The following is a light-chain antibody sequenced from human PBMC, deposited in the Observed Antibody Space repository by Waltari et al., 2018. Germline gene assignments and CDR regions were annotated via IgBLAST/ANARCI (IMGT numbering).Light chain of an antibody. V-gene: IGKV3-15*01. J-gene: IGKJ4*01. CDR1: QSVTSY. CDR3: QQYGAWPLT. CDR2: DGS. Sequence: EIVLTQSPGTLSLSPGERVTLSCRASQSVTSYLGWYQKKPGQAPRLLIYDGSSRATGVPARCSGSGSGTEFTLTISSLQSEDLAVYYCQQYGAWPLTFGGGSKVEF.